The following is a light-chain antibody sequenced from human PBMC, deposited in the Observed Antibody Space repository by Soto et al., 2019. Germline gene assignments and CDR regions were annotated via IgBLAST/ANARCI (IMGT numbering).Light chain of an antibody. CDR1: QSIGSS. CDR3: QQYDGYSRT. CDR2: DAS. Sequence: DIQMTQSPSTLSASVGDRVTTTCRASQSIGSSLAWYQQKPGKAPNLLISDASSLERGVPSRFSGSGSGTEFTLTIRSLQPDDFATYYFQQYDGYSRTFGQGTKV. J-gene: IGKJ1*01. V-gene: IGKV1-5*01.